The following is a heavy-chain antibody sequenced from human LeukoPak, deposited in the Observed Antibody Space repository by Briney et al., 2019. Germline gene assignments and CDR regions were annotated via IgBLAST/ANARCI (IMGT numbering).Heavy chain of an antibody. CDR3: ASPLYCSSTSCYDY. V-gene: IGHV3-21*01. J-gene: IGHJ4*02. D-gene: IGHD2-2*01. CDR1: GFTFSSYS. CDR2: ISSSSSYI. Sequence: GGSLRLSCAASGFTFSSYSMNWVRQASGKGLEWVSSISSSSSYIYYADSVKGRFTISRDNAKNSLYLQMNSLRAEDTAVYYCASPLYCSSTSCYDYWGQGTLVTVSS.